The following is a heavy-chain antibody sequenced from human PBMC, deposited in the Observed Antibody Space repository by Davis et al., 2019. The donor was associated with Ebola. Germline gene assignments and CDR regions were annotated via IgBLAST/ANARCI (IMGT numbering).Heavy chain of an antibody. CDR3: ARVPVHSSSWYGYYYYGMDV. CDR2: IYYSGST. V-gene: IGHV4-59*01. CDR1: GGSISSYY. J-gene: IGHJ6*02. Sequence: SETLSLTCTVSGGSISSYYWSWIRQPPGKGLEWIGYIYYSGSTNYNPSLKSRVTISVETSKNQFSLKLSSVTAADTAVYYCARVPVHSSSWYGYYYYGMDVWGQGTTVTVSS. D-gene: IGHD6-13*01.